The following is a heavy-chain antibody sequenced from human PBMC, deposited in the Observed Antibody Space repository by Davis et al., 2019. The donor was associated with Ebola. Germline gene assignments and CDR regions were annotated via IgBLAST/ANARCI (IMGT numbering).Heavy chain of an antibody. CDR2: IKQDGSEK. CDR3: ARGVKGSSSSWYYYYGMDV. V-gene: IGHV3-7*03. CDR1: GFSFSNYW. J-gene: IGHJ6*02. D-gene: IGHD6-6*01. Sequence: PAGSLTLSCAASGFSFSNYWMSWVRPAPGKGLEWVANIKQDGSEKYYVDSVKGRLTISRDNAKNSLYLQMNSLRAEDTAVYYCARGVKGSSSSWYYYYGMDVWGQGTTVTVSS.